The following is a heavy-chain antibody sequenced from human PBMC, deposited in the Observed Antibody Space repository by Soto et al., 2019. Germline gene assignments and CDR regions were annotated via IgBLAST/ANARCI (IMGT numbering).Heavy chain of an antibody. V-gene: IGHV3-66*01. CDR3: ARWGGGLDY. J-gene: IGHJ4*02. Sequence: EVQLVESGGGLVQPGESLRLSCAASGFTVSNYHMTWVRQAPGKGLEWVSAVYADGATSHADSVKDRFTVSRDNSRNTLNLKMSGLRAEDRAVYYGARWGGGLDYWGQGTLVTVSS. CDR2: VYADGAT. D-gene: IGHD3-16*01. CDR1: GFTVSNYH.